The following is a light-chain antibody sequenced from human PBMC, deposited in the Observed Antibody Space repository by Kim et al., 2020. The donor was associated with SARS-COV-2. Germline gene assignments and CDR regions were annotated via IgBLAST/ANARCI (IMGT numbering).Light chain of an antibody. J-gene: IGLJ2*01. CDR2: DVS. V-gene: IGLV2-14*03. CDR3: SSYTSSNSLV. CDR1: SSDVGGYKY. Sequence: GQSITISCTGTSSDVGGYKYVSWYQQHPGKAPKLLIFDVSNRPSGVSSRFSGFKSGNTASLTISGLQVEDEADYYCSSYTSSNSLVFGGGTQLTVL.